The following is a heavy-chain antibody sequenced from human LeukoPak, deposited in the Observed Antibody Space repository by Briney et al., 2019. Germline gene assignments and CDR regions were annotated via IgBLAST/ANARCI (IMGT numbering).Heavy chain of an antibody. J-gene: IGHJ6*03. CDR1: EFNFSTNA. V-gene: IGHV3-21*01. CDR3: ARDYSSSWYSYYYYYMDV. CDR2: ISSSSSYI. D-gene: IGHD6-13*01. Sequence: GGSLRLSCAASEFNFSTNAIHWVRQAPGKGLEWVSSISSSSSYIYYADSVKGRFTISRDNAKNSLYLQMNSLRAEDTAVYYCARDYSSSWYSYYYYYMDVWGKGTTVTISS.